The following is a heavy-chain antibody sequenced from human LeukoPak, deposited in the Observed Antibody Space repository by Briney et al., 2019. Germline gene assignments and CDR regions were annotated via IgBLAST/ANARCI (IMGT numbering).Heavy chain of an antibody. CDR1: GFTFSTYE. V-gene: IGHV3-48*03. CDR2: ISSSGSTT. Sequence: PGGSLRLSCAASGFTFSTYEMNWVRQAPGKGLEWVSYISSSGSTTYYADSVKGRFTISRDNAKNSLYLQMNSLRAEDTAVYYCARDGAVTGYDPIDYWGQGTLVTVSS. CDR3: ARDGAVTGYDPIDY. D-gene: IGHD5-12*01. J-gene: IGHJ4*02.